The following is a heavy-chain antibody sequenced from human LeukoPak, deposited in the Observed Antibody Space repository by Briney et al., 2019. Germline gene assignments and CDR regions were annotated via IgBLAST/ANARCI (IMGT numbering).Heavy chain of an antibody. D-gene: IGHD3-16*02. V-gene: IGHV3-21*01. Sequence: GGSLRLSCEASGFTFNTYSMNWARQAPGKGLEWVSSIDSSGGYMFYADSVKGRFIISRDNAKTSLYLQMNSLRAEDTALYYCARDRGGIGYYMDVWGKGTTVTVSS. CDR2: IDSSGGYM. J-gene: IGHJ6*03. CDR1: GFTFNTYS. CDR3: ARDRGGIGYYMDV.